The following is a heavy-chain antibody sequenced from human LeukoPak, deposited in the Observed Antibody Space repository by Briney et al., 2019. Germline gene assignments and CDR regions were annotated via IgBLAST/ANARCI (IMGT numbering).Heavy chain of an antibody. V-gene: IGHV4-31*03. D-gene: IGHD3-10*01. Sequence: PSETLSLTCTVSGASISSGGYHWSWVRQHPGKGLEWIGNDGSTSYNPSLKSRLTISVDTSKNQFSLKLSSVTAADTAIYHCAIYFVDGGGRGTWGQGTLVTVSS. CDR1: GASISSGGYH. CDR3: AIYFVDGGGRGT. CDR2: DGST. J-gene: IGHJ4*02.